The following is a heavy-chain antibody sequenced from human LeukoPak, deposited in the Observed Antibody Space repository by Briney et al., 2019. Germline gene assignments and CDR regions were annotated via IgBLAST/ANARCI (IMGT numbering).Heavy chain of an antibody. CDR3: VYGGNSGDWLY. V-gene: IGHV4-4*02. CDR2: IFHSGST. D-gene: IGHD4-23*01. J-gene: IGHJ4*02. Sequence: SGTLSLTCAVSGDSISNNKWWSWVRQPPGKGLEWIGEIFHSGSTNCNPSLKSRLTMSVDKSNNQFSLRLSSVTAADTAVYYCVYGGNSGDWLYWGQGTLVTVSS. CDR1: GDSISNNKW.